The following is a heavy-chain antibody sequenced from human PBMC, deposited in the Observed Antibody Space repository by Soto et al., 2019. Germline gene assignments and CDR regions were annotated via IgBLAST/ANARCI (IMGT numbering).Heavy chain of an antibody. Sequence: GASVKVSCKASGYTFTGYYMHWVRQATGQGLEWMGWINPNSGGTNYAQKFQGRVTMTRDTSISTAYMELSRLRSDDTAVYYCARGAQSSSWYLGGDYYGMDVWGQGTTVTVSS. CDR3: ARGAQSSSWYLGGDYYGMDV. J-gene: IGHJ6*02. V-gene: IGHV1-2*02. CDR1: GYTFTGYY. CDR2: INPNSGGT. D-gene: IGHD6-13*01.